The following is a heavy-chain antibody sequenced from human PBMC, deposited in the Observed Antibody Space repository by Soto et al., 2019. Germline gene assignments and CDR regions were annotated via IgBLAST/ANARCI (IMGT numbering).Heavy chain of an antibody. Sequence: PGGSLRLSCAASGFTFSSYAMSWVRQAPGKGLEWVSAISGSGGSTYYADSVKGRFTISRDNSKNTLYLQMNSLRAEDTAVYYFAKWVAVAGRFDYWGQGTLVTVSS. V-gene: IGHV3-23*01. CDR3: AKWVAVAGRFDY. J-gene: IGHJ4*02. D-gene: IGHD6-19*01. CDR2: ISGSGGST. CDR1: GFTFSSYA.